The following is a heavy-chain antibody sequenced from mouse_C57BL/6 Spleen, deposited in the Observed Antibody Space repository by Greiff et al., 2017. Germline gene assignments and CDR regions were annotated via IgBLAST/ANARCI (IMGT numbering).Heavy chain of an antibody. D-gene: IGHD1-1*01. V-gene: IGHV5-17*01. Sequence: EVMLVESGGGLVKPGGSLKLSCAASGFTFSDYGMHWVRQAPEKGLEWVAYISSGSSTIYYADTVKGRFTISRDNAKSTLFLQMTSLRSEDTAMYYCARPGYYYGSSYVFDDGGQGTTLTVSS. J-gene: IGHJ2*01. CDR1: GFTFSDYG. CDR3: ARPGYYYGSSYVFDD. CDR2: ISSGSSTI.